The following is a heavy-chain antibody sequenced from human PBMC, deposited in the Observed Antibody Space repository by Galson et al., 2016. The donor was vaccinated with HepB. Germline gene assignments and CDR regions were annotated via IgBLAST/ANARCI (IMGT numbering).Heavy chain of an antibody. CDR3: ARKSMAGPRSYFDY. D-gene: IGHD6-19*01. V-gene: IGHV3-30*03. CDR1: GFTFSSYW. Sequence: LRLSCAASGFTFSSYWMNWVRQAPGKGLEWVAVISYDGNNKYYADSVKGRFTISRDSSQNTLYLQMNSLRTEDTAVYFCARKSMAGPRSYFDYWGQGTLVTVSS. J-gene: IGHJ4*02. CDR2: ISYDGNNK.